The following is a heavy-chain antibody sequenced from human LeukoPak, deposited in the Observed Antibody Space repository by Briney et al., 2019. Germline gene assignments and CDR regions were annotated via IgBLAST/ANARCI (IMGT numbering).Heavy chain of an antibody. CDR3: ARSPSKVGQLAYYLDY. D-gene: IGHD1-1*01. Sequence: QSGGSLRLSCAASGFTVSSNYMNWVRQAPGKGLEWVSVIYGGGNIYYANSVKGRFTISRDNSKNTLYLQMNSLRAEDTAVYYCARSPSKVGQLAYYLDYWGQGTLVTVSS. V-gene: IGHV3-53*01. CDR2: IYGGGNI. CDR1: GFTVSSNY. J-gene: IGHJ4*02.